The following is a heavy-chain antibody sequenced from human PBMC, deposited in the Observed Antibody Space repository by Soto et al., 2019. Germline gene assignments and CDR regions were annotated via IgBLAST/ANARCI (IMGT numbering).Heavy chain of an antibody. D-gene: IGHD4-4*01. CDR2: IYYSGST. CDR3: ARGDSNYVTYYYYYMDV. CDR1: GGSISSYY. V-gene: IGHV4-59*01. J-gene: IGHJ6*03. Sequence: SETLSLTCTVSGGSISSYYWSWIRQPPGKGLEWIGYIYYSGSTNYNPSLKSRVTISVDTSKNQFSLKLSSVTAADTAVYYCARGDSNYVTYYYYYMDVWGKGTTVTVSS.